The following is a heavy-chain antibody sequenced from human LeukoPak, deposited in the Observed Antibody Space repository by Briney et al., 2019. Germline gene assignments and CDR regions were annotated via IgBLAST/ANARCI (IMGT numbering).Heavy chain of an antibody. V-gene: IGHV3-21*01. CDR2: ISRSSSYI. CDR3: ASAGYSDSCLRY. Sequence: GGSLRLSCAASGFTFTSHTMNWVRQAPGKGLEWVSSISRSSSYIYYADSVKGRFTISRDNAKNSLFLQINSLRAEDTAVYYCASAGYSDSCLRYWGQGTLVTVSS. J-gene: IGHJ4*02. CDR1: GFTFTSHT. D-gene: IGHD6-13*01.